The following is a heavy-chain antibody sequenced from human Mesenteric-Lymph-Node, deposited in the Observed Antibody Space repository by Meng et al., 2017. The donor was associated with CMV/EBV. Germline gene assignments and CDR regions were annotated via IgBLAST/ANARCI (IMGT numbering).Heavy chain of an antibody. J-gene: IGHJ4*01. V-gene: IGHV4-61*07. CDR1: GGPVSGGTYY. D-gene: IGHD1-14*01. Sequence: GGPVSGGTYYCNWIRQPPGKGLEWIAYISYSGSTSYNPSLKSRVTVSVDTSKNQFSLKLSSVTAADTAVYYCARHREAGLSMFYFDYWGQGTLVTVSS. CDR2: ISYSGST. CDR3: ARHREAGLSMFYFDY.